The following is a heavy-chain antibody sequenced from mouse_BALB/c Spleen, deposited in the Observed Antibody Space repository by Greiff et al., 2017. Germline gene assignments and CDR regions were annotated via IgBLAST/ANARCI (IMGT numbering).Heavy chain of an antibody. J-gene: IGHJ3*01. CDR1: GFNIKDYY. D-gene: IGHD2-3*01. V-gene: IGHV14-4*02. CDR3: NVRWLPAWFDY. CDR2: IDPENGDT. Sequence: EVQLQQSGAELVRSGASVKLSCTASGFNIKDYYMHWVKQRPEQGLEWIGWIDPENGDTEYAPKFQGKAAMTADTSSNTPDLQLSSLTSEDTAVYYCNVRWLPAWFDYWGQGTLVTVSA.